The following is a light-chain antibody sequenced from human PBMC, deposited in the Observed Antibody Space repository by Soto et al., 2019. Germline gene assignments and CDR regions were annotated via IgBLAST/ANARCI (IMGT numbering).Light chain of an antibody. Sequence: IVLTQSPGTLSLSPGERATLSCRASQSVSSSYLAWYQQKPGQAPRLLIYGASIRATGIPDRFSGSGSGTDFTLTITSQEPEDFAVYYCQHYGSSAYPFGQGTKLEVK. CDR2: GAS. CDR3: QHYGSSAYP. J-gene: IGKJ2*01. V-gene: IGKV3-20*01. CDR1: QSVSSSY.